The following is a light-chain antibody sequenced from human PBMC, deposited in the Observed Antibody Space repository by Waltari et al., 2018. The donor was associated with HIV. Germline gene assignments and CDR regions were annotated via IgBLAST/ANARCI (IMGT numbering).Light chain of an antibody. J-gene: IGKJ1*01. CDR2: GAS. Sequence: DIQMTQSPSSLSASVGDRVTITCRASQGISNYLVWYQQKPGKVPKVLIYGASTLQSGVPSRFSGSGSGTDYTLTISSLQPEDVAMYCCHKYNSAPWAFGQGTKVEIK. V-gene: IGKV1-27*01. CDR1: QGISNY. CDR3: HKYNSAPWA.